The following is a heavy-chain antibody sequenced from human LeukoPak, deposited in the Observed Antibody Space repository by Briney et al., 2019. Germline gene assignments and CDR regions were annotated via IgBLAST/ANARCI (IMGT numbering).Heavy chain of an antibody. CDR3: ARPLDYGDYDYVY. Sequence: SETLSLTCAVYGGSFSGYYWSWIRQPPGKGLEWIGEINHSGSTNYNPSLKSRVTISVDMSKNQFSLKLSSVTAADTAVYYCARPLDYGDYDYVYWGQGTLVTVSS. CDR1: GGSFSGYY. V-gene: IGHV4-34*01. J-gene: IGHJ4*02. CDR2: INHSGST. D-gene: IGHD4-17*01.